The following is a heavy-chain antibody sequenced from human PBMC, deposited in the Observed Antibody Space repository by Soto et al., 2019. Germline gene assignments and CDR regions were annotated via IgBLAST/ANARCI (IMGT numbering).Heavy chain of an antibody. D-gene: IGHD3-16*01. Sequence: ASVKGSCKASGYTFTSYDINWVRQATGQGLEWMGWMNPNSGNTGYAQKFQGRVTMTRNTSISTAYMELSSLTSEDTAVYYCARESTYVYGMDVWGQGTTVTVSS. J-gene: IGHJ6*02. CDR3: ARESTYVYGMDV. CDR1: GYTFTSYD. V-gene: IGHV1-8*01. CDR2: MNPNSGNT.